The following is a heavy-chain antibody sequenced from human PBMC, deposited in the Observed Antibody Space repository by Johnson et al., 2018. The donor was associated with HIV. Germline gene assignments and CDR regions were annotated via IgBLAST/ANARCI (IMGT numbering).Heavy chain of an antibody. Sequence: VQLVESGGDLVQPGKSLRLSCAASGFRFNNNAMHWVRQAPGKGLEYSGGSTYYADSVKGRFTISRDTSKNTLYFQMNGLRAEDTAVYYCVKDGSDAGNGWGAFDSWGKGTMVTVSS. J-gene: IGHJ3*01. CDR1: GFRFNNNA. D-gene: IGHD4-23*01. CDR3: VKDGSDAGNGWGAFDS. CDR2: SGGST. V-gene: IGHV3-23*04.